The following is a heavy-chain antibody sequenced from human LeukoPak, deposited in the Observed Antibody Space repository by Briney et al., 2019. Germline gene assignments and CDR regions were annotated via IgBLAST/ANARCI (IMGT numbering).Heavy chain of an antibody. D-gene: IGHD2-21*02. CDR2: IYTSGST. CDR1: GGSISSYY. J-gene: IGHJ1*01. CDR3: ASSASCGGDCYQYFQH. V-gene: IGHV4-4*09. Sequence: SETLSLTCTVSGGSISSYYWSWIRQPPGKGLEWIGYIYTSGSTIYNPSFKSRVTISLDTSKSQFSLKLSSVTAADTAVYFCASSASCGGDCYQYFQHWGQGTLVTVSS.